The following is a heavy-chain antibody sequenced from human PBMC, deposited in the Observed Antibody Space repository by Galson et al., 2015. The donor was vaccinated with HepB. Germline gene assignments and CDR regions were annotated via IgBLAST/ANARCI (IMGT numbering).Heavy chain of an antibody. CDR1: GYTFTSYA. CDR2: INAGNGNT. CDR3: ARDSCIAAAGTPCAFDI. V-gene: IGHV1-3*01. Sequence: SVKVSCKASGYTFTSYAMHWVRQAPGQRLEWMGWINAGNGNTKYSQKFQGRVTITRDTSASTAYMELSSLRSEDTAVYYCARDSCIAAAGTPCAFDIGAKGTMVPVSS. J-gene: IGHJ3*02. D-gene: IGHD6-13*01.